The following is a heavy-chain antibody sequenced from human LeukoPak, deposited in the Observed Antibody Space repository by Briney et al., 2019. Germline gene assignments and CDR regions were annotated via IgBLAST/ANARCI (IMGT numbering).Heavy chain of an antibody. CDR3: ARVGRGFGMDV. D-gene: IGHD1-14*01. J-gene: IGHJ6*02. V-gene: IGHV3-48*04. CDR2: ISSSSSTI. Sequence: PGGPLRLSCAASGFTFSSYSMNWVRQAPGKGLEWVSSISSSSSTIYYADSVKGRFTISRDNAKNSLYLQMNSLRAEDTAVYYCARVGRGFGMDVWGQGTTVTVSS. CDR1: GFTFSSYS.